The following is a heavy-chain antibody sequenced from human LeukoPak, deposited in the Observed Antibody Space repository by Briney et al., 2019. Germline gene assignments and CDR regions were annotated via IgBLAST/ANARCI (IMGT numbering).Heavy chain of an antibody. Sequence: GGSLRLSCAVSGITLSNYGMSWVRQAPGKGLEWVGRIKSKTDGGTTDYAAPVKGRFTISRDDSKNTLYLQMNSLKTEDTAVYYCTTGYYYGSGSWWGQGTLVTVSS. V-gene: IGHV3-15*01. D-gene: IGHD3-10*01. CDR3: TTGYYYGSGSW. J-gene: IGHJ4*02. CDR2: IKSKTDGGTT. CDR1: GITLSNYG.